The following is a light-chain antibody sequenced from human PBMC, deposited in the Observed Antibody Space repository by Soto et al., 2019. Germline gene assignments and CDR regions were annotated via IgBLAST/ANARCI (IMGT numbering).Light chain of an antibody. CDR1: ISDVGSYNL. V-gene: IGLV2-23*01. CDR3: CSYAGSNTFV. J-gene: IGLJ1*01. Sequence: QSVLTQPASVCGSPGQSITISCTGTISDVGSYNLVSWYQHHPGKAPKLMIYEGSKRPSGVSNRFSGSKSGNTASLTISGLQAEDEADYFCCSYAGSNTFVFGTGTKVTV. CDR2: EGS.